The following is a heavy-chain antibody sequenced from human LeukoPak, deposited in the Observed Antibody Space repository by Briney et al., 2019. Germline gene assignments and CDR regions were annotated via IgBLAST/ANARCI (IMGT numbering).Heavy chain of an antibody. Sequence: PGGSLRLSCAASGFTFSSYAMSWVRQAPGKGLEWVSAISGSGGSTYYADSVKGRFTISRDNSKNTLYLQMNSLRAEDTAVYYCAKGWHPITMIVVAFDYWGQGTLVTVSS. CDR3: AKGWHPITMIVVAFDY. CDR1: GFTFSSYA. D-gene: IGHD3-22*01. J-gene: IGHJ4*02. CDR2: ISGSGGST. V-gene: IGHV3-23*01.